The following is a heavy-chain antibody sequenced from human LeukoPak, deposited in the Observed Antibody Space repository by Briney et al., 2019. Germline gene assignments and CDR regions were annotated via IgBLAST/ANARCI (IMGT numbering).Heavy chain of an antibody. V-gene: IGHV3-23*01. J-gene: IGHJ4*02. CDR3: AKDARRSNGWYFFDL. Sequence: GGSLRLSCAASGFTFSDYSMNWVRQAPGKGLEWVSAITDGGDTTYYADSVRGRFTISRDNSRNTIYLQMNSLRAEDTAVYYCAKDARRSNGWYFFDLWGQGALVTVSS. D-gene: IGHD6-19*01. CDR1: GFTFSDYS. CDR2: ITDGGDTT.